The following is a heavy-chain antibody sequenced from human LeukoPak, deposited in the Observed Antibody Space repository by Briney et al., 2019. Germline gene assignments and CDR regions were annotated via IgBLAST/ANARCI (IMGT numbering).Heavy chain of an antibody. D-gene: IGHD2/OR15-2a*01. CDR3: ARGYFAKGFDY. J-gene: IGHJ4*02. CDR1: GGTFSSYA. CDR2: INPNSGGT. V-gene: IGHV1-2*04. Sequence: GASVKVSCKASGGTFSSYAISWVRQAPGQGLEWMGWINPNSGGTNYAQKFQGWVTMTRDTSISTAYMELSRLRSDDTAVYYCARGYFAKGFDYWGQGTLVTVSS.